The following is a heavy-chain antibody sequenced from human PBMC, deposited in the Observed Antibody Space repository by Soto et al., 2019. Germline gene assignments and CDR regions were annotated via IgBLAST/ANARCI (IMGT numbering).Heavy chain of an antibody. Sequence: EVQLVESGGGLVQPGGSLRLSCAAPGFTVSSNYMSWVRQAPGKGLEWVSVIYSGGSTYYADSVKGRFTISRDNSKNTLYLQMNSLRAEDTAVYYCARVLYNWNDGDAFDIWGQGTMVTVSS. V-gene: IGHV3-66*01. CDR1: GFTVSSNY. D-gene: IGHD1-20*01. J-gene: IGHJ3*02. CDR3: ARVLYNWNDGDAFDI. CDR2: IYSGGST.